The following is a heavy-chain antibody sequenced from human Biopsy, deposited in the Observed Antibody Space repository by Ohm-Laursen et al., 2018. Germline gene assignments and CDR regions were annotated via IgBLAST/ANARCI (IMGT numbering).Heavy chain of an antibody. Sequence: TLSLTCTVSGVSINGGHYYWNWIRHHPGKGLEWIGNIFYSASTYYNPSLKSRVTISVDTSKNQFSLKLSSVTAADTAVYYCARLGSGDYFPTFFDFWGQGALVTVSS. D-gene: IGHD5-12*01. CDR2: IFYSAST. CDR1: GVSINGGHYY. CDR3: ARLGSGDYFPTFFDF. J-gene: IGHJ4*02. V-gene: IGHV4-31*03.